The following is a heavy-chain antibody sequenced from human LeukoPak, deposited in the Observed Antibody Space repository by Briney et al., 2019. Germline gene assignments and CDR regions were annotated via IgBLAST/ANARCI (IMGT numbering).Heavy chain of an antibody. J-gene: IGHJ4*02. D-gene: IGHD3-22*01. CDR1: GGTFSSYA. CDR3: ARGGYYYDSSGYSHLPDY. Sequence: SVKVSCKASGGTFSSYAFSWVRQAPGQGLEWMGGIIPIVGTTNYAQMFQGRVTVTADESTSTAYMELSSLRSEDTAVYYCARGGYYYDSSGYSHLPDYWGQGTLVTVSA. CDR2: IIPIVGTT. V-gene: IGHV1-69*13.